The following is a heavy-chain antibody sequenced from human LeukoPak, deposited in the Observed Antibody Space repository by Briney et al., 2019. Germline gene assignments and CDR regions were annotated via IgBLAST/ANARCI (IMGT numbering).Heavy chain of an antibody. CDR3: APGYCSSSSCTHYFDY. D-gene: IGHD2-2*01. CDR2: ISSSSNTI. J-gene: IGHJ4*02. Sequence: GGSLRLSCAASGFTFSSYEMNWVRQAPGRGLEWVSYISSSSNTIYYADSVKGRFTVSRDNAKNSLYLQMNSPRVEDTAVYYCAPGYCSSSSCTHYFDYWSQGTLVTVSS. V-gene: IGHV3-48*01. CDR1: GFTFSSYE.